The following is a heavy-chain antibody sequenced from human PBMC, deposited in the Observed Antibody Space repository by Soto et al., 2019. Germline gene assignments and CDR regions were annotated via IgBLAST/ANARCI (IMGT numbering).Heavy chain of an antibody. CDR2: ISYDGSNK. CDR1: GFTFSSYG. J-gene: IGHJ6*02. V-gene: IGHV3-30*18. D-gene: IGHD3-10*01. CDR3: AKPVIWFGENAPYYYYGMDV. Sequence: QVQLVESGGGVVQPGRSLRLSCAASGFTFSSYGMHWIRQAPGKGLEWVAVISYDGSNKYYADSVKGRFTISRDNSKNTLYLQMNSLRAEDTAVYYCAKPVIWFGENAPYYYYGMDVWGQGTTVTVSS.